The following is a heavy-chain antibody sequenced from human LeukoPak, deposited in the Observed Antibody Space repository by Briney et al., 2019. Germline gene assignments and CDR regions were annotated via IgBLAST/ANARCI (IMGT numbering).Heavy chain of an antibody. D-gene: IGHD4-17*01. V-gene: IGHV3-20*04. Sequence: PGGSLRLSCAASGLTFDDYGMSWVRQAPGKGLEWVSGINWNGGSTGYADSVKGRFTISRDNAKNSLYLQMNSLRAEDTALYYCARDANYGDYARGAFDIWGQGTMVTVSS. CDR1: GLTFDDYG. CDR2: INWNGGST. CDR3: ARDANYGDYARGAFDI. J-gene: IGHJ3*02.